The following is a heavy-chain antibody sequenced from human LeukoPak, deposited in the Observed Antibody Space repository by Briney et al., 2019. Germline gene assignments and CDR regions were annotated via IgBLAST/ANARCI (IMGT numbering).Heavy chain of an antibody. CDR2: INSGGSTV. CDR1: GFTFRSYT. Sequence: KAGGSLRLSCAASGFTFRSYTMNWVRQAPGKGLEWVSYINSGGSTVYYADSVKGRFTVSRDNAKNSLYLQLNSLRAEDTAIYYCARDQGYTTSWYDYWGQGTLVTVSS. D-gene: IGHD6-13*01. V-gene: IGHV3-48*04. J-gene: IGHJ4*02. CDR3: ARDQGYTTSWYDY.